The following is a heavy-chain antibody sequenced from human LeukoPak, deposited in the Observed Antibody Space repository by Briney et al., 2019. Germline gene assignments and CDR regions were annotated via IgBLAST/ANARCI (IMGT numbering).Heavy chain of an antibody. CDR3: ARITDRTIFGEIMHGFDI. D-gene: IGHD3-3*01. V-gene: IGHV4-39*01. Sequence: SETLSLTCTVSVDSINNNNYYWGWIRQPPGKGLEWIGNIYYNGRTYYSPSLKSPGTISVDTSNNQFSLKLSSVTAADTAVYYCARITDRTIFGEIMHGFDIWGQGTPVTVSS. CDR2: IYYNGRT. J-gene: IGHJ3*02. CDR1: VDSINNNNYY.